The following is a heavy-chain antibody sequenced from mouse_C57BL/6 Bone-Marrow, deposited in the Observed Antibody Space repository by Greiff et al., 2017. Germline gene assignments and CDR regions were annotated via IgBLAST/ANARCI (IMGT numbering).Heavy chain of an antibody. J-gene: IGHJ3*01. Sequence: EVQLMESGGGLVKPGGSLKLSCAASGFTFSSYAMSWVRQTPEKRLEWVATISDGGSYTYYPDNVKGRFTISRDNAKNNLYLQMSHLKSEDTAMYYCARDPGFAYWGQGTLVTVSA. V-gene: IGHV5-4*01. CDR2: ISDGGSYT. CDR3: ARDPGFAY. CDR1: GFTFSSYA.